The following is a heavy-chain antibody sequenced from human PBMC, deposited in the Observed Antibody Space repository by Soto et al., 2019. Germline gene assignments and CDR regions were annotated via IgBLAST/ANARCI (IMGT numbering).Heavy chain of an antibody. D-gene: IGHD6-19*01. J-gene: IGHJ6*02. CDR1: GYTLTELS. CDR3: ATGIAVAGRGDYYYGMDV. CDR2: FDPEDGET. Sequence: ASVKVSCKVSGYTLTELSMHWVRQAPGKGLDWMGGFDPEDGETIYAQKFQGRVTMTEDTSTDTAYMELSSLRSEDTAVYYCATGIAVAGRGDYYYGMDVWGQGTTVTVSS. V-gene: IGHV1-24*01.